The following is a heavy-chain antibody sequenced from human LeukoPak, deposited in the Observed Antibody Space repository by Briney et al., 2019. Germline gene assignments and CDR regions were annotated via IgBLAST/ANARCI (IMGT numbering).Heavy chain of an antibody. V-gene: IGHV1-2*02. CDR2: INPNSGDT. CDR1: LYTFTRYY. CDR3: ARLAAADPFDY. D-gene: IGHD6-13*01. Sequence: ASVNVSYKASLYTFTRYYMHWVRQAPGQRLEWMGWINPNSGDTNYAQKFQGRVTMTSDTSISTAYMELSRLRPDDTAVYYCARLAAADPFDYWGQGTLVTVSS. J-gene: IGHJ4*02.